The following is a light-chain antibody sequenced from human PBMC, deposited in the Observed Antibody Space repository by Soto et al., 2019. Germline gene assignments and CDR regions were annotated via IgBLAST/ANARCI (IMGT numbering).Light chain of an antibody. CDR2: GAS. V-gene: IGKV3-20*01. CDR3: QQYYSTPLT. Sequence: EIVMTQSPATLSVSPGERATLSCRASQSVSSSYLAWYQQKPGQAPRLLIYGASSRATGIPDRFSGSGSGTDFTLTISSLQAEDVAVYYCQQYYSTPLTFGGGTKVDIK. CDR1: QSVSSSY. J-gene: IGKJ4*01.